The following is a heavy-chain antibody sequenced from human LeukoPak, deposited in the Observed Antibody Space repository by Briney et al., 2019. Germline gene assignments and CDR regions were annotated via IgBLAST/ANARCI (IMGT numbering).Heavy chain of an antibody. J-gene: IGHJ1*01. V-gene: IGHV4-39*01. CDR1: GDSISSSSYY. D-gene: IGHD3-22*01. Sequence: SETLSLTCTISGDSISSSSYYWGWIRQPPGKGMEWIGDIYYRGSTYYSPSLKSRVSISIDTSNNQFSLTLNSVTAADTALYFCASRRYYDSTGYLDWGQGTLVTVSS. CDR2: IYYRGST. CDR3: ASRRYYDSTGYLD.